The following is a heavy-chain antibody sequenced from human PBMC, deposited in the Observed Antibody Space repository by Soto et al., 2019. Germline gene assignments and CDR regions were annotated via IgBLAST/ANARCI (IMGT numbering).Heavy chain of an antibody. Sequence: QLLESGPGLVKPSETLSLTCTVSGGSISSSSYYWGWIRQPPGKGLEWIGSIYYSGSTYYNPSLKSRVTISVDTSKNQFSLKLSSVTAADTAVYYCARQIDDFWSGYGYYFDYWGQGTLVTVSS. J-gene: IGHJ4*02. D-gene: IGHD3-3*01. CDR1: GGSISSSSYY. CDR3: ARQIDDFWSGYGYYFDY. CDR2: IYYSGST. V-gene: IGHV4-39*01.